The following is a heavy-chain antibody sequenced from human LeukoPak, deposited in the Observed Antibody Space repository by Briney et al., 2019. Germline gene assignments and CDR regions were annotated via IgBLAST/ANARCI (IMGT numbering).Heavy chain of an antibody. CDR3: AKDIAAAGDYYFDY. D-gene: IGHD6-13*01. CDR1: GFTFSSYS. CDR2: ISSSSSYI. Sequence: GGSLRLSCAASGFTFSSYSMNWVRQAPGKGLEWVSSISSSSSYIYYADSVKGRFTISRDNAKNSLYLQMNSLRAEDTALYYCAKDIAAAGDYYFDYWGQGTLVTVSS. V-gene: IGHV3-21*04. J-gene: IGHJ4*02.